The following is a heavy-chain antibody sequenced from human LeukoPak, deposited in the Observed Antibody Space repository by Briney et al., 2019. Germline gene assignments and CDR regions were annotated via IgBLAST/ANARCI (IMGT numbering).Heavy chain of an antibody. Sequence: RASVKVSCKASGYTFTSYDINWVRQATGQGLEWMGWMNPNSGNTGYAQKFQGRVTMTRNTSISTAYMELSSLRSEDTAVYYCARGHPYGDYLTDWGQGTLVTVSS. V-gene: IGHV1-8*01. CDR3: ARGHPYGDYLTD. CDR1: GYTFTSYD. J-gene: IGHJ4*02. D-gene: IGHD4-17*01. CDR2: MNPNSGNT.